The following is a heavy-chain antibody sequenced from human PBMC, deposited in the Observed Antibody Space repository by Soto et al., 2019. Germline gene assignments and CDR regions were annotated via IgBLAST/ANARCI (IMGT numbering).Heavy chain of an antibody. J-gene: IGHJ6*02. CDR1: GGTISRYY. V-gene: IGHV4-59*01. D-gene: IGHD2-21*02. CDR2: MYNTGST. Sequence: QVQLQESGPGLVKPSETLSLTCTVSGGTISRYYWSWIRQPPGKGLEWIGYMYNTGSTVYNPSFKRRVPRSVDTSKNQFSLKLNSVTAADTAVYYCARDLWGYCGTDCYPLDVWGQGTTVTVSS. CDR3: ARDLWGYCGTDCYPLDV.